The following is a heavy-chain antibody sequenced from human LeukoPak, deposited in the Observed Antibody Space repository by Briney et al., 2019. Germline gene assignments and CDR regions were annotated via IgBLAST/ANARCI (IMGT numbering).Heavy chain of an antibody. V-gene: IGHV5-51*01. J-gene: IGHJ4*02. Sequence: GESLKISCKGSGYSFTSCWIGWVRQMPGKGLEWMGIIYPGDSDTRYSPSFQGQVTISADKSISTAYLQWSSLKASDTAMYYCARHMDYYDSSGPTDYWGQGTLVTVSS. D-gene: IGHD3-22*01. CDR3: ARHMDYYDSSGPTDY. CDR2: IYPGDSDT. CDR1: GYSFTSCW.